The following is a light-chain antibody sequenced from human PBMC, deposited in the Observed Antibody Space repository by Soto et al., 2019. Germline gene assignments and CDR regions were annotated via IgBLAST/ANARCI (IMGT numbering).Light chain of an antibody. CDR1: QSLRSSF. V-gene: IGKV3-20*01. J-gene: IGKJ1*01. CDR2: GAS. CDR3: QQYDTSPRT. Sequence: EIVLTQAPGTLSLSPGERATLSCRASQRASQSLRSSFLAWYQQRPGQAPRLLIYGASTRATGIPDRFSGSGSGTDFTLTISRLEPEDFAVYYCQQYDTSPRTFGQGTKVDIK.